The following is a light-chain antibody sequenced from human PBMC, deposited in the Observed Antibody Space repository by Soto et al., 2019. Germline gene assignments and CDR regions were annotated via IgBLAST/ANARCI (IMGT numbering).Light chain of an antibody. Sequence: EIVLTQSPGTLSLSPGERATLSCRASQSVSSSYLAWYQQKPGQAPRLLIYGASSRATGIPDRFSGSGSGTDFILTISRLEPEDFAVYYCQQYGSTPYTFGQGTKVDIK. CDR2: GAS. V-gene: IGKV3-20*01. J-gene: IGKJ2*01. CDR1: QSVSSSY. CDR3: QQYGSTPYT.